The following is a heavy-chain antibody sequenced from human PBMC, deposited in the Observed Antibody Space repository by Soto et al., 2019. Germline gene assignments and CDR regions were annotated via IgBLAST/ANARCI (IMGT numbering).Heavy chain of an antibody. CDR3: AIDTTVGSDALDI. D-gene: IGHD4-17*01. CDR1: GYTFTNYG. J-gene: IGHJ3*02. Sequence: QVQLVQSGAEMGQPGASVKVSCKASGYTFTNYGITWVRQAPGQGLEWMGWISAYNGNTNYEQKFKDRVTMTTDTSTSTAYMEVRSLRYDDAAVYYCAIDTTVGSDALDIWGQGPMVTVSS. CDR2: ISAYNGNT. V-gene: IGHV1-18*01.